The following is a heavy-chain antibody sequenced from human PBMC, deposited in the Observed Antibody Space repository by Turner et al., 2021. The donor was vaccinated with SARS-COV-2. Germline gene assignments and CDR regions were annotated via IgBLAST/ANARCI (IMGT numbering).Heavy chain of an antibody. J-gene: IGHJ5*02. CDR1: GYTLTELS. CDR3: ATGYQLRVNWFDP. V-gene: IGHV1-24*01. D-gene: IGHD2-2*01. CDR2: FDPEDGET. Sequence: QVHLVQSGAEVKKPGASVKVSCKISGYTLTELSMYWGRQAPGKGLEWMGGFDPEDGETIYAQNFQGRVTMTEDTSTDTAYMELSSLRSEDTAVYFCATGYQLRVNWFDPWGQGTLVTVSS.